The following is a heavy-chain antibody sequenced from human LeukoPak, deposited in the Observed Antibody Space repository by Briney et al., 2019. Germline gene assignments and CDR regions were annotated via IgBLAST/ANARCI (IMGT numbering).Heavy chain of an antibody. V-gene: IGHV3-23*01. CDR1: GFTFSSYV. CDR2: ISNSGGST. Sequence: PGGSLRLSCAASGFTFSSYVMSWVRQAPGKGLEWVSSISNSGGSTYYADSVKGRFTISRDNSKNTLYLQMNSLRAEDTTVYYCANDPIAAAGGWFDPWGQGTLVTVSS. CDR3: ANDPIAAAGGWFDP. J-gene: IGHJ5*02. D-gene: IGHD6-13*01.